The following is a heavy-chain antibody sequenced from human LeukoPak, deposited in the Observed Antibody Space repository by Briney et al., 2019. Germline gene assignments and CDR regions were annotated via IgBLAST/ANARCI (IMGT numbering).Heavy chain of an antibody. D-gene: IGHD3-22*01. CDR3: ATQPYYYDSSGYY. J-gene: IGHJ4*02. V-gene: IGHV3-23*01. CDR2: ISGSGGST. CDR1: GFTFSSYA. Sequence: GGSLRLSCAASGFTFSSYAMSWVRQAPGKGLEWVSAISGSGGSTYYADSVKGRFIISRDNAKNSLYLQMNSLRAEDTAVYYCATQPYYYDSSGYYWGQGTLVTVSS.